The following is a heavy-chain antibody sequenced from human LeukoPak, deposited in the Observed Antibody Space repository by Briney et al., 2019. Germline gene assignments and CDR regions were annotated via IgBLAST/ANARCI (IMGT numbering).Heavy chain of an antibody. D-gene: IGHD1-1*01. V-gene: IGHV3-13*01. CDR2: IRTAGYT. Sequence: GGSLRLSCAASTFTFRYYDMHWVRHAPAKALEWVSAIRTAGYTYYTGSVKGRFTISRENAKNSLYLQMNSLRAGDTAVYYCARVAKERVGGVYYFDYWGQGTLVTVSS. CDR1: TFTFRYYD. J-gene: IGHJ4*02. CDR3: ARVAKERVGGVYYFDY.